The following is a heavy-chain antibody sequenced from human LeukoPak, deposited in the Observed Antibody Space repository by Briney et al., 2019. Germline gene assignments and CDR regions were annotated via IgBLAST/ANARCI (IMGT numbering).Heavy chain of an antibody. CDR3: ARGAGYCSGGSCYSIYTLSP. J-gene: IGHJ5*02. V-gene: IGHV1-2*02. CDR1: GYTFTSYD. CDR2: INPNSGGT. D-gene: IGHD2-15*01. Sequence: GASVKVSCKASGYTFTSYDINWVRQATGQGLEWMGWINPNSGGTNYAQKFQGRVTMTRDTSISTAYMELSRLRSDDTAVYYCARGAGYCSGGSCYSIYTLSPWGQGTLVTVSS.